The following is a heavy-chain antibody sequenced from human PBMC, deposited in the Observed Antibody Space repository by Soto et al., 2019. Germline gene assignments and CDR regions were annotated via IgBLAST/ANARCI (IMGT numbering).Heavy chain of an antibody. Sequence: GGSLRLSCAASGFTFSSYAMHWVRQAPGKGLEWVAVISYDGSNKYYADSVKGRFTISRDNSKNTLYLQMNSLRAEDTAVYYCVALRAGAAQWLGGDYYYYGMDVWGQGTTVTVSS. CDR2: ISYDGSNK. V-gene: IGHV3-30-3*01. J-gene: IGHJ6*02. CDR1: GFTFSSYA. D-gene: IGHD6-19*01. CDR3: VALRAGAAQWLGGDYYYYGMDV.